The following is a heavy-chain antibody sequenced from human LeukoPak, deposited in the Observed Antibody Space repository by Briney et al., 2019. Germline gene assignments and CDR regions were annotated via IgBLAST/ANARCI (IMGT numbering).Heavy chain of an antibody. J-gene: IGHJ4*02. Sequence: PSETLSLTCTVSGGSISSYYWSWIRQPPGKGLEWIGYIYYSGSTNYNPSLKCRVTISVDTSKNQFSLKLSSVTAADTAVYYCASSLADMDPNVFDYWGQGTLVTVSS. CDR1: GGSISSYY. D-gene: IGHD3-9*01. CDR2: IYYSGST. CDR3: ASSLADMDPNVFDY. V-gene: IGHV4-59*01.